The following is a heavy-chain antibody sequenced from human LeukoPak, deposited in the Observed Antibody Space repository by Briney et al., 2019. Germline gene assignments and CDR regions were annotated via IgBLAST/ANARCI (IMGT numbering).Heavy chain of an antibody. CDR2: LYYSGST. CDR3: ARDLGSSGWYGLDY. J-gene: IGHJ4*02. Sequence: SETLSLTCTVSGGSIKSISYYWGWIRQPPGTGLEWIGSLYYSGSTSYSPSLKSRVTISVDTSKSQLSLKLTSVTAADTAVYYCARDLGSSGWYGLDYWGQGTLVTVSS. CDR1: GGSIKSISYY. V-gene: IGHV4-39*07. D-gene: IGHD6-19*01.